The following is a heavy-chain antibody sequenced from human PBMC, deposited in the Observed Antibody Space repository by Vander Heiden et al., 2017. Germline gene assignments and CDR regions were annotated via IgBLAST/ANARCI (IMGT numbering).Heavy chain of an antibody. CDR3: ARRNYYGSGSHGSSFDI. CDR1: GGSIDSSSYY. V-gene: IGHV4-39*01. J-gene: IGHJ3*02. Sequence: QLHLQESGPGPVKPSETLSLTCTVSGGSIDSSSYYWGWIRQSPGRGLQLIGNIYYNGRTYYNPSLKSRVTISVDTSKKQFSLNLSSVTVTDTAVYYCARRNYYGSGSHGSSFDIWGQGTTVTVSA. CDR2: IYYNGRT. D-gene: IGHD3-10*01.